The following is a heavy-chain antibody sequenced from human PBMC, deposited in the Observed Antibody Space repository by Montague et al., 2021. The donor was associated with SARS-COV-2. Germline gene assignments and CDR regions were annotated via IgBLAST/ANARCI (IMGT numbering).Heavy chain of an antibody. CDR1: GDSIGSKGYY. Sequence: SETLSLTCSVSGDSIGSKGYYWDWIRQSPGKGLEWIGTIYSGGTVSYSVTTYYNLSLKSRVTISVDTPKNQFSLKLTSVTASDTAAYYCARGTRHDYGDSDYFDYWGQGALVTVSP. D-gene: IGHD4-17*01. CDR3: ARGTRHDYGDSDYFDY. J-gene: IGHJ4*02. CDR2: IYSGGTVSYSVTT. V-gene: IGHV4-39*01.